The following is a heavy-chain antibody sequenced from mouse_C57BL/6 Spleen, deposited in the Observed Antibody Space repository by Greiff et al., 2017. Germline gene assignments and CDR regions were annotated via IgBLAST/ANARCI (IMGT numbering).Heavy chain of an antibody. J-gene: IGHJ1*03. Sequence: EVKLEESGPGLVKPSQSLSLTCSVTGYSITSGYYWNWIRQFPGNKLEWMGYISYDGSNNYNPSLKNRISITRDTSKNQFFLKLNSVTTEDTATYYCARTMITTRYFDVWGTGTTVTVSS. CDR3: ARTMITTRYFDV. CDR2: ISYDGSN. D-gene: IGHD2-4*01. CDR1: GYSITSGYY. V-gene: IGHV3-6*01.